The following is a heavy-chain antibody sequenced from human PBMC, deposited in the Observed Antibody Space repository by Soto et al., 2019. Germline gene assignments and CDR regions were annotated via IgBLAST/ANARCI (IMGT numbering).Heavy chain of an antibody. V-gene: IGHV1-18*04. CDR2: ISGYNGNT. CDR1: GYNFTTYG. D-gene: IGHD3-22*01. J-gene: IGHJ5*02. Sequence: SVKVSCKASGYNFTTYGISWVRQAPGQGLEWMGWISGYNGNTNYGQKLQGRVTMTTDTSTSTAYMELRSLRSDDTAVYYCVRYYDSSGYSWFDPWGQGTLVTVSS. CDR3: VRYYDSSGYSWFDP.